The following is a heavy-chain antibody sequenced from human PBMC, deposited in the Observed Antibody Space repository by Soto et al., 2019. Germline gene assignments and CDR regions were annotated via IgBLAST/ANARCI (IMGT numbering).Heavy chain of an antibody. J-gene: IGHJ6*02. CDR2: VYYSGST. CDR3: ARTLYSDSFL. CDR1: GGSITTNNW. Sequence: SETLSLTCTVSGGSITTNNWWSWVRQSPERGLEWIGEVYYSGSTNYNPSLKNRVTISVDRSKNQFSLKLTSVTAADTAVYYCARTLYSDSFLWGQGTTVTVSS. V-gene: IGHV4-4*02. D-gene: IGHD5-12*01.